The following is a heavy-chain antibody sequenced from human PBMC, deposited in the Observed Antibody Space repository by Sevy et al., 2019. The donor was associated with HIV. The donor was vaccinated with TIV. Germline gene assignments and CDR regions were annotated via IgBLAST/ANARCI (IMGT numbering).Heavy chain of an antibody. J-gene: IGHJ5*02. D-gene: IGHD4-17*01. V-gene: IGHV4-39*01. CDR3: AGFEYGDYTNLFDP. CDR1: GGSISSSSYY. CDR2: FYYSGSS. Sequence: SETLSLTCTVSGGSISSSSYYWGWIRQPPGKGLEWIGNFYYSGSSYYTPSLNSRVTISVVTSKNQFSLKLTSVTAADTAVYYCAGFEYGDYTNLFDPWGQGTLVTVSS.